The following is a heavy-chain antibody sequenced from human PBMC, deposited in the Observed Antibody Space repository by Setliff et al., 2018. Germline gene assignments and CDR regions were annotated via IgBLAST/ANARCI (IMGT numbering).Heavy chain of an antibody. V-gene: IGHV1-46*01. CDR2: INTGGGSA. J-gene: IGHJ4*02. CDR3: ARINFYVSSGYYYAPDY. CDR1: GYSFTSYY. D-gene: IGHD3-22*01. Sequence: ASVKVSCKASGYSFTSYYMYWVRQAPGQGLEWMGTINTGGGSASIVDQFLGRVTVTTDTSTGTAYMELGSLTSDDTAIYYCARINFYVSSGYYYAPDYWGPGTLVTVSS.